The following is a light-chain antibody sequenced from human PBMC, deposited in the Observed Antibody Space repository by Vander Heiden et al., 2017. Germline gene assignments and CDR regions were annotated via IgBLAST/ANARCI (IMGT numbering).Light chain of an antibody. J-gene: IGLJ2*01. Sequence: SYVLTQPPSVSVAPGQTARIPCGGDNIGSKTVHWYQQRPGRAPVLVVVEVTDRTSGIPERFSGSKAGNPATLTISGVEDGDEADDSCHVWDNTRNPSVVFGGGTKLTVL. V-gene: IGLV3-21*02. CDR1: NIGSKT. CDR2: EVT. CDR3: HVWDNTRNPSVV.